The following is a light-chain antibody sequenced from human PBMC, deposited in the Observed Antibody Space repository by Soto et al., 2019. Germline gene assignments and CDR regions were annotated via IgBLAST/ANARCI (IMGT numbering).Light chain of an antibody. CDR3: SSYTSSITPVV. V-gene: IGLV2-14*01. CDR2: EVS. Sequence: QSALTQPASASGSPGQSITISCTGTSSDVGGYNYVSWYQHHPGKAPKLMIYEVSNRPSGVSNRFSGSKSGNTASLTISGLQAEDEADYYCSSYTSSITPVVFGGGTKVTVL. J-gene: IGLJ2*01. CDR1: SSDVGGYNY.